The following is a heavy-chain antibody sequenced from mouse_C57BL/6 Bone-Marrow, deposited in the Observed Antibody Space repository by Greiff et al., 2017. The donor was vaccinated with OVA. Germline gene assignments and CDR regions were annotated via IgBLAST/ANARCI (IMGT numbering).Heavy chain of an antibody. V-gene: IGHV5-17*01. CDR3: ARPLYGSSHWFAY. CDR2: ISSGSSTI. J-gene: IGHJ3*01. D-gene: IGHD1-1*01. Sequence: EVQVVESGGGLVKPGGSLKLSCAASGFTFSDYGMHWVRQAPEKGLEWVAYISSGSSTIYYADTVKGRFTISRDNAKNTLFLQMTSLRSEYTAMYYCARPLYGSSHWFAYWGQGTLVTVSA. CDR1: GFTFSDYG.